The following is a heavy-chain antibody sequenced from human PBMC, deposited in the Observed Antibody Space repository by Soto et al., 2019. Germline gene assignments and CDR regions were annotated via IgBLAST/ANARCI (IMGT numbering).Heavy chain of an antibody. CDR1: GGSISSGGYY. Sequence: QVQLQESGPGLVKPSQTLSLTCTVSGGSISSGGYYWSWIRQHPGKGLEWIGYIYYRGSTYYNPSLNSRVTISVDTSKNQFSLKLSSVTAADTAVYYCASSMTTAKIDAFDIWGQGTMVTVSS. D-gene: IGHD4-17*01. J-gene: IGHJ3*02. CDR3: ASSMTTAKIDAFDI. V-gene: IGHV4-31*03. CDR2: IYYRGST.